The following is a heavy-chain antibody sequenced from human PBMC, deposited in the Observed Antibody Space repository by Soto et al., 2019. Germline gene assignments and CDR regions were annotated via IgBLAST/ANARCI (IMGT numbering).Heavy chain of an antibody. Sequence: ASVKVSCKASSYTFTSYGISWVRQAPGQGLEWMGWISAYNGNTNYAQKLQGRVTMTTDTSTSTAYMELRSLRSDDTAVYYCARDGMIVVVITRYYYGMDVWGQGTTVTVSS. J-gene: IGHJ6*02. CDR3: ARDGMIVVVITRYYYGMDV. V-gene: IGHV1-18*04. CDR2: ISAYNGNT. D-gene: IGHD3-22*01. CDR1: SYTFTSYG.